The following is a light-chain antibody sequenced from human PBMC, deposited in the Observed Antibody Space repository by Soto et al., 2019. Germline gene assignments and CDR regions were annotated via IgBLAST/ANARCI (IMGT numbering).Light chain of an antibody. CDR1: VSVRTD. Sequence: VIMQSTKNLSLSPGQRATLSCRASVSVRTDLAWYQQKPGQAPRLLIYGASTRAAGVPVRFSGSGSGSEFTLTIDTLQSEDFAVYYCQQYHNWLPITFGQGTLLEIK. V-gene: IGKV3-15*01. J-gene: IGKJ5*01. CDR3: QQYHNWLPIT. CDR2: GAS.